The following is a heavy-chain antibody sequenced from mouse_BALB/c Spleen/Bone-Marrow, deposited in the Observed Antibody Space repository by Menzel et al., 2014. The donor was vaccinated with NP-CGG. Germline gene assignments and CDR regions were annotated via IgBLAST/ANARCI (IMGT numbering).Heavy chain of an antibody. CDR3: AREVYGSWFAY. Sequence: VKLQESGAELARPGASAKMSCKASGYTFAYYTVHWVKQRPGQGLEWIGYINPSSGYTNYNQKFKDKATLTTDKSSSTAYMQLSSLTSEDSAVYYCAREVYGSWFAYWGQGTLVTVSA. D-gene: IGHD2-2*01. J-gene: IGHJ3*01. CDR2: INPSSGYT. CDR1: GYTFAYYT. V-gene: IGHV1-4*01.